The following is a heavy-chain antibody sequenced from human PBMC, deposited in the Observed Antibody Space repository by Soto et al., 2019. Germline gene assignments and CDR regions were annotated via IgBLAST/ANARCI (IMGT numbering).Heavy chain of an antibody. J-gene: IGHJ5*02. Sequence: SETLSLTCAVSGGSISSSNWWSWVRQPPGKGLEWIGEIYHSGSTNYNPSLKSRVTISVDKSKNQFSLKLSSVTAADTAVYYCARDQRADDDFWSGYYPAEYNWFDPWGQGTLVTVSS. CDR3: ARDQRADDDFWSGYYPAEYNWFDP. D-gene: IGHD3-3*01. CDR2: IYHSGST. V-gene: IGHV4-4*02. CDR1: GGSISSSNW.